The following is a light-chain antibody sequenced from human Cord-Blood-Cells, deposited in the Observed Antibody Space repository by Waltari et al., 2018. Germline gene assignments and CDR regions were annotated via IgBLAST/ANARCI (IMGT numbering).Light chain of an antibody. CDR1: SSDVGGYNY. J-gene: IGLJ1*01. CDR2: DVS. Sequence: QSALTQPASVSGSPGQSFTISCTGTSSDVGGYNYVSWYQQHPGKAPKLMIYDVSNRPSGVSNRFSGSKSGNTASLTISGLQAVDEADYYCSSYTSSSTSYVFGTGTKVTVL. V-gene: IGLV2-14*01. CDR3: SSYTSSSTSYV.